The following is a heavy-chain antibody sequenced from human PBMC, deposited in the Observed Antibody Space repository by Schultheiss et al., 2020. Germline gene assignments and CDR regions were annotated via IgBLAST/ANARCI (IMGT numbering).Heavy chain of an antibody. J-gene: IGHJ4*02. V-gene: IGHV3-48*01. CDR1: GFTFSSYS. CDR2: ISSSSSTI. Sequence: GGSLRLSCAASGFTFSSYSMNWVRQAPGKGLEWVSYISSSSSTIYYADSVKGRFTISRDNSKNTLYLQMNSLKTEDTAVYYCTTSLYSNYAYWGQGTLVTVSS. CDR3: TTSLYSNYAY. D-gene: IGHD4-11*01.